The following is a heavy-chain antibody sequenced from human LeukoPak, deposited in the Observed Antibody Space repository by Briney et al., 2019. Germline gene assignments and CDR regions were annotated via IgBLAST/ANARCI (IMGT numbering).Heavy chain of an antibody. CDR2: LYTSGGT. CDR1: GGSINSDY. CDR3: ARLEVPATKNWFDP. Sequence: SETLSLTFTVPGGSINSDYWSWIRQPPGKGLEWIGYLYTSGGTDYNPPLKSRVTISVDTSRNQLSLKLSSVTAADTAVYYCARLEVPATKNWFDPWGQGTLVTVSS. D-gene: IGHD2-2*01. J-gene: IGHJ5*02. V-gene: IGHV4-4*09.